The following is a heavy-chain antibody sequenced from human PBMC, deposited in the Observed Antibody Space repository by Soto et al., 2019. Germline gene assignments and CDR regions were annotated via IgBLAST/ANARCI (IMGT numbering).Heavy chain of an antibody. CDR2: MSYRGST. CDR1: GVSISSADFY. Sequence: QVRLQESGPGLVKPSQTLFLTCSVSGVSISSADFYWSWIRQPPGKALEWLGDMSYRGSTSYNPSLPSRITMSLEPSKNHCSLTLTSLNAADTAVYFCSRGTIDAFDPSRSGYGLDVWGQGTAVSVSS. J-gene: IGHJ6*02. V-gene: IGHV4-30-4*01. D-gene: IGHD3-9*01. CDR3: SRGTIDAFDPSRSGYGLDV.